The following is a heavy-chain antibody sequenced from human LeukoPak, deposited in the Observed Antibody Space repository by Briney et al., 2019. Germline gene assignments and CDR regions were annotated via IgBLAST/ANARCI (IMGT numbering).Heavy chain of an antibody. V-gene: IGHV3-33*06. CDR2: IWYDGSNK. Sequence: PGGSLRLSCAASGFTFSSYGMHWVRQAPGKGLEWVAVIWYDGSNKYYADSVKGRFTISRDNSKDTLYLQMNSLRAEDTAVYYCAKGGTYYCGSGSYWTSDYWGQGTLVTVSS. CDR3: AKGGTYYCGSGSYWTSDY. J-gene: IGHJ4*02. CDR1: GFTFSSYG. D-gene: IGHD3-10*01.